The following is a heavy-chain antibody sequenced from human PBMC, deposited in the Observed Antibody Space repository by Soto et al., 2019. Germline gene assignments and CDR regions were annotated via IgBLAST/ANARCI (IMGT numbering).Heavy chain of an antibody. J-gene: IGHJ6*02. CDR3: AREAPYCTSATCPKFYDMDV. CDR2: IIPILNSP. D-gene: IGHD2-2*01. Sequence: SVKVSCKASGGTFGSYAITWVRRAPVQGLEWLGGIIPILNSPAYAQKFQARVVITADEITNTAYMELNSLRFDDTAVYYCAREAPYCTSATCPKFYDMDVWGQGTTVTVSS. CDR1: GGTFGSYA. V-gene: IGHV1-69*13.